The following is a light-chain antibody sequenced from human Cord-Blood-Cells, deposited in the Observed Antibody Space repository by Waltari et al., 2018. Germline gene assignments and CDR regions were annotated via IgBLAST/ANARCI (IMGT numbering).Light chain of an antibody. CDR2: DVS. Sequence: QSALTQPRSVSGSPGQSVTISCTGTSSDVGGYNYVSWYQQHPSKAPKLMIYDVSKRPSGVPDRFAGYKSGNTASLTISGLQAEDEADYYCCSYAGSYTVVFGGGTKLTVL. CDR3: CSYAGSYTVV. J-gene: IGLJ2*01. CDR1: SSDVGGYNY. V-gene: IGLV2-11*01.